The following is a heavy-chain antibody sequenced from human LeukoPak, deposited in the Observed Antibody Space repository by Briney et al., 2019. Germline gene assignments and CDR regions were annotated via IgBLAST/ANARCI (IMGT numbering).Heavy chain of an antibody. CDR1: GGSFSGYY. CDR3: ARGRYCSSTGCYTPAYFDL. CDR2: INHSGST. Sequence: PSETLSLTCAVYGGSFSGYYWSWIRQPPGKGLEWIGEINHSGSTNYNPSLKSRVTISVDTSKTQFSLKLSSVTAADTAVYYCARGRYCSSTGCYTPAYFDLWGRGTLVTVSS. V-gene: IGHV4-34*01. D-gene: IGHD2-2*02. J-gene: IGHJ2*01.